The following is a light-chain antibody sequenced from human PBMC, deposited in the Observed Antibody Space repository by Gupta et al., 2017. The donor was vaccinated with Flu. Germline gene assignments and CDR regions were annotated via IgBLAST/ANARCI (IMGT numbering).Light chain of an antibody. J-gene: IGKJ1*01. Sequence: IQITQSPSSLSASVGDRVTITCRAGQGITNYLSWYQQKPGKAPKLLIYAASSLQSGVPSRFSGSGSGTDFTLTINNLQPEDFATYSCQQSYSDLRTFGQGTRVEIK. CDR2: AAS. V-gene: IGKV1-39*01. CDR1: QGITNY. CDR3: QQSYSDLRT.